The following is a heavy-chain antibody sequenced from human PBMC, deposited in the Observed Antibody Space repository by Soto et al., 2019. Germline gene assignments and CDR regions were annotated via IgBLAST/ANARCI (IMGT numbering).Heavy chain of an antibody. CDR2: ISYDGSNK. J-gene: IGHJ5*02. CDR1: GFTFSSYA. D-gene: IGHD3-10*01. CDR3: ARESYYYGSGTSSWFDP. Sequence: QVQLVESGGGVVQPGRSLRLSCAASGFTFSSYAMHWVRQAPGKGLEWVAVISYDGSNKYYADSVKGRFTISRDNSKNTLYLQMNSLRAEDTAVYYCARESYYYGSGTSSWFDPWGQGTLVTVSS. V-gene: IGHV3-30-3*01.